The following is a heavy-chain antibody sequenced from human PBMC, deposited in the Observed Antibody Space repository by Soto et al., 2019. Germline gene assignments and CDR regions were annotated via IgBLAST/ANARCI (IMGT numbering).Heavy chain of an antibody. V-gene: IGHV4-39*01. D-gene: IGHD2-15*01. CDR1: GISVSTSDYY. Sequence: QLQLQESGPGLVKPSETLSLTCTVSGISVSTSDYYWGWVRQPPGKGLDWIGNIYYSGSTFYNPSLRSRVTLSVDTSKNQFSVRLNSVTVADTAVYFCAGFVVPASRNSDFDYWGQGTLVTVSS. J-gene: IGHJ4*02. CDR3: AGFVVPASRNSDFDY. CDR2: IYYSGST.